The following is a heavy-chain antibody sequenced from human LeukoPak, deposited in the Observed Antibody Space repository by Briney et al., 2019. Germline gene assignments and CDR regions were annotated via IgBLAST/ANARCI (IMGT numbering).Heavy chain of an antibody. CDR1: GYTFTSYG. CDR3: ARDPRSVVVAATPMLGYYYGMDV. J-gene: IGHJ6*02. V-gene: IGHV1-18*01. CDR2: ISAYNGNT. D-gene: IGHD2-15*01. Sequence: ASVKVSCKASGYTFTSYGISWVRQAPGQGLEWMGWISAYNGNTNYAQKLQGRVTMTTDTSTSRAYMELRSLRSDDTAVYYCARDPRSVVVAATPMLGYYYGMDVWGQGTTVTVSS.